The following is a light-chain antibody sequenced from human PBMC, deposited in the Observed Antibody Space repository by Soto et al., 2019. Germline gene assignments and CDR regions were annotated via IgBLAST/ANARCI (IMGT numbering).Light chain of an antibody. Sequence: DIQMTQSPSSLSASVGDRVTITCRASQSISSYVNWYQQKPGKAPKLLIYAASSLQSGVPSRFSGSGSGTDFTLTISSLQPDDFATYYCQQSYSTSSLTFGGGTKVEIK. J-gene: IGKJ4*01. CDR1: QSISSY. CDR3: QQSYSTSSLT. V-gene: IGKV1-39*01. CDR2: AAS.